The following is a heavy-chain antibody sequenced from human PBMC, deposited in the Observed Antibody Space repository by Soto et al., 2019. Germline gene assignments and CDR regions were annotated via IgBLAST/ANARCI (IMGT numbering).Heavy chain of an antibody. V-gene: IGHV6-1*01. D-gene: IGHD6-19*01. CDR2: TYYRSNWRH. J-gene: IGHJ4*02. CDR1: GDSVSRNTAA. CDR3: ARGVAGSGFDL. Sequence: PSQTHSLTCAISGDSVSRNTAAWNWIRSSPSRGLEWLGRTYYRSNWRHDYAVSVKSRITVNPDTSKNHFSLQLNSVTPDDTAVYYCARGVAGSGFDLWGPGTLVTVSS.